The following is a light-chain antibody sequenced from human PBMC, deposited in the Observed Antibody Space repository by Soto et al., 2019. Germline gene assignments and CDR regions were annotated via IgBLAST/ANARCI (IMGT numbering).Light chain of an antibody. CDR2: SNN. CDR1: SSNIGKNS. J-gene: IGLJ1*01. V-gene: IGLV1-47*02. Sequence: QSVLTQSPSASGPPGQRVTIPCSGSSSNIGKNSVYWYQQFPGTAPKLLIYSNNKRPSGVPDRFSASKSGTSASLAISGLRSEDEADYYCSSYTSSSTPYVFGTGTKVTVL. CDR3: SSYTSSSTPYV.